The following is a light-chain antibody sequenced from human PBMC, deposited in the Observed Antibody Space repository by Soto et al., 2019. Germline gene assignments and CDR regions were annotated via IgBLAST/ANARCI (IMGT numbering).Light chain of an antibody. V-gene: IGKV1-9*01. J-gene: IGKJ4*01. Sequence: DIQLTQSPSFLSASVGDRVTITCRASQGINHYVAWYQQKPGKAPKCLIYGASALQSGVPSRFSGSGSCAEFTLSISCLQPEDFATYYCQHVYSYPLTFGGGTRVEI. CDR3: QHVYSYPLT. CDR1: QGINHY. CDR2: GAS.